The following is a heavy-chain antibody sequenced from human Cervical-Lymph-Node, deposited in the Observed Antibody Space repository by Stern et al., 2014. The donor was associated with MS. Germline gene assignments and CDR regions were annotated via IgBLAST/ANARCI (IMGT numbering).Heavy chain of an antibody. CDR3: ARVLSLATSDS. D-gene: IGHD1-1*01. J-gene: IGHJ4*02. CDR1: GNTFTTYY. V-gene: IGHV1-46*01. Sequence: VQLVQSGAEIRKPGAAVNISCAASGNTFTTYYKHWVRQDPGHRLEWLTLFNPSGGKTTYAQRFQGRVTVTGDTSTSTVYMELTGLRSEDTAVYYCARVLSLATSDSWGQGTLVIVSS. CDR2: FNPSGGKT.